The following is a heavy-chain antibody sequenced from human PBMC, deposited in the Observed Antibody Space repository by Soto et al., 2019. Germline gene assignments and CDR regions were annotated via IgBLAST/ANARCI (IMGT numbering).Heavy chain of an antibody. CDR3: AHRRAYYDILTGNYGMDV. CDR1: GFSLSTSGVG. CDR2: IYWDDDK. Sequence: QITLKESGPTLVKPTQTLTLTCTFSGFSLSTSGVGVGWIRQPPGKAREWLALIYWDDDKRYSPSLKSRLTITKDTSKNQVVLTMTNMDPVDTATYYCAHRRAYYDILTGNYGMDVWGQGTTVTVSS. J-gene: IGHJ6*02. V-gene: IGHV2-5*02. D-gene: IGHD3-9*01.